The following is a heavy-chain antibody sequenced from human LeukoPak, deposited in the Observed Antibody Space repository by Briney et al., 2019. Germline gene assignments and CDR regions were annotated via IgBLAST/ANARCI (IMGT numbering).Heavy chain of an antibody. CDR2: ISSGSTTI. CDR1: GFTFSSYS. Sequence: PGGSLRLSCAASGFTFSSYSMNWVRQAPGKGLEWISYISSGSTTIYYADSVKGRFTISRDNSKNTLYLQMNSLRAEDTAVYYCARVGKPLGFDYWGQGTLVTVSS. J-gene: IGHJ4*02. CDR3: ARVGKPLGFDY. D-gene: IGHD6-6*01. V-gene: IGHV3-48*01.